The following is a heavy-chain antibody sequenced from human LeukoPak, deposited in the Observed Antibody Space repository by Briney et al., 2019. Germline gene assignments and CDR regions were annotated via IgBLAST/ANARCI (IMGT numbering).Heavy chain of an antibody. CDR1: GFTLTWHV. Sequence: GGSLRLSCSASGFTLTWHVMHWVRQAPGKGLEWVSVIYSGGNTCYADSVKGRFTISRDNSKNTLYLQMNSLRAEDTAVYYCARDSSDYGGKGVDYWGQGTLVTVSS. J-gene: IGHJ4*02. CDR3: ARDSSDYGGKGVDY. V-gene: IGHV3-53*01. D-gene: IGHD4-23*01. CDR2: IYSGGNT.